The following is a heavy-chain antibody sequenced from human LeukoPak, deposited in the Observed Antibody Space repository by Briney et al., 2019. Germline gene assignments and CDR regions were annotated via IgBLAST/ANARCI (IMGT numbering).Heavy chain of an antibody. V-gene: IGHV3-9*01. CDR1: GFTFDDYA. CDR2: ISWNSGSI. J-gene: IGHJ3*02. CDR3: AKYDSSGYYPGDAFDI. D-gene: IGHD3-22*01. Sequence: GGSLRLSCAASGFTFDDYAMHWVRQAPGKGLEWVSGISWNSGSIGYADSVKGRFTISRDNAKNSLYLQMNSLRAEDTAVYYCAKYDSSGYYPGDAFDIWGQGTMVTVSS.